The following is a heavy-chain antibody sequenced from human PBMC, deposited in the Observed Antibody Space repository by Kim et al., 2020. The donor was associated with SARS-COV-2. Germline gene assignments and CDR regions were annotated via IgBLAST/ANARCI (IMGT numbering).Heavy chain of an antibody. CDR1: GFTFSSYA. CDR3: AKNLRTPPTYYYDSSGYGN. Sequence: GGSLRLSCAASGFTFSSYAMSWVRQAPGKGLEWVSVIYSGGSSTYYADSVKGRFTISRDNSKNTLYLQMNSLRAEDTAVYHCAKNLRTPPTYYYDSSGYGNWGQGTLVTVSS. V-gene: IGHV3-23*03. J-gene: IGHJ4*02. CDR2: IYSGGSST. D-gene: IGHD3-22*01.